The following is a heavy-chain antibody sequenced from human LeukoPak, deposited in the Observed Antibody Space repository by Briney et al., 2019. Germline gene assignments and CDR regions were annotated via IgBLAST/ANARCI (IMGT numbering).Heavy chain of an antibody. D-gene: IGHD5-18*01. V-gene: IGHV3-15*01. CDR3: ATEGFTYGYHGIDI. Sequence: PGGSLRLSCVASGFTFSDYYMSWIRRAPGKGLEWVGRIKTKTNGGTADYSPPVKGRFTISRDDSKNTLYLQMNSLKTDDTAVYYCATEGFTYGYHGIDIWGQGTIVTVSS. CDR1: GFTFSDYY. J-gene: IGHJ3*02. CDR2: IKTKTNGGTA.